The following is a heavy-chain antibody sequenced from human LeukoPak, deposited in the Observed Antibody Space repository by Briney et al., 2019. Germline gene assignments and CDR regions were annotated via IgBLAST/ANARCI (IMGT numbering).Heavy chain of an antibody. D-gene: IGHD6-13*01. CDR3: ARAGLAKYSSSWYRSDY. V-gene: IGHV1-46*01. CDR1: GYTFTSYY. CDR2: INPSGGST. J-gene: IGHJ4*02. Sequence: ASVKVSCKASGYTFTSYYMHWVRQAPGQGLEWMGIINPSGGSTSYAQKFQGRVTMTRDTSTSTVYMELSSLRSEDTAVYYCARAGLAKYSSSWYRSDYWGQGTLVTVSS.